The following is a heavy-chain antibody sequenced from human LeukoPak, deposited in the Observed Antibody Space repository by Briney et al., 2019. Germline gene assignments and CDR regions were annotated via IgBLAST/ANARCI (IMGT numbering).Heavy chain of an antibody. V-gene: IGHV3-23*01. J-gene: IGHJ4*02. CDR2: ISGSGFST. CDR1: GFTFSNYA. Sequence: GGSLRLSCTASGFTFSNYAMSWVRQAPGKGLEWVSSISGSGFSTYYAGSVKGRFTISRDNSKNTLYLQMNSLRADDTAVYYCARGRSSGPCFFDYWGQGTLVTVSS. D-gene: IGHD3-22*01. CDR3: ARGRSSGPCFFDY.